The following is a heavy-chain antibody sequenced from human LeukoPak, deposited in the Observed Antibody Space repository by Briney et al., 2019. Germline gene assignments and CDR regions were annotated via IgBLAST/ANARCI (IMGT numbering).Heavy chain of an antibody. J-gene: IGHJ6*03. D-gene: IGHD6-13*01. CDR3: ARGRIAAAGYYYYYRDG. CDR2: INHSGST. Sequence: SETLSLTCAVYGGSFSGYYWSWIRQPPGKGLEWIGEINHSGSTNYNPSLKSRVTISVDTSKNQFSLKLSSVTAADTAVYYCARGRIAAAGYYYYYRDGWGKGTTVTVSS. V-gene: IGHV4-34*01. CDR1: GGSFSGYY.